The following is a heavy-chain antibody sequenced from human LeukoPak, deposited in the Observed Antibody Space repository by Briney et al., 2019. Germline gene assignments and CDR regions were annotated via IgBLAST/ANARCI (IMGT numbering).Heavy chain of an antibody. J-gene: IGHJ6*02. CDR2: ISSSSSYI. CDR1: GFTFSSYS. V-gene: IGHV3-21*01. D-gene: IGHD2-2*01. Sequence: GGSLRLSCAASGFTFSSYSMNWVRQAPGKGLEWVSSISSSSSYIYYADSVKGRFTISRDNAKNSLYLQINSLRAEDTAVYYCARDLVVVPAAIFLYYYCGMDVWGQGTTVTVSS. CDR3: ARDLVVVPAAIFLYYYCGMDV.